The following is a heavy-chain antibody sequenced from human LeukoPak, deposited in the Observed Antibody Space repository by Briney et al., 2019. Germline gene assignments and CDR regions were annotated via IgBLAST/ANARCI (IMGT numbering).Heavy chain of an antibody. CDR1: GFTFSSYW. V-gene: IGHV3-7*01. D-gene: IGHD3-3*01. J-gene: IGHJ4*01. CDR3: ARGRLTDRITIFGVVTKPFDY. CDR2: MKNDGSEK. Sequence: PGGSLRLSCAPSGFTFSSYWMSWVSQAPGKGREWVANMKNDGSEKDYVDSVKGRFTTSRDNAKHSLYLQMSSLRADDTAVYYCARGRLTDRITIFGVVTKPFDYWGQGTLVTVSS.